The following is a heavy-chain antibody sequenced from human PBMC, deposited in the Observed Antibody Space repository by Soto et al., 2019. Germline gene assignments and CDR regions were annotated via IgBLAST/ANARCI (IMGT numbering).Heavy chain of an antibody. CDR1: GYTFTSYY. CDR3: ARGEYDYGGGSYRYRNWFDP. Sequence: ASVKVSCKASGYTFTSYYMHWVRQAPGQGLEWMGIINPSGGSTSYAQKFQGRVTMTRDTSASTVYMELSSLRSEDTAVYYCARGEYDYGGGSYRYRNWFDPWGQGTLVTVSS. V-gene: IGHV1-46*01. CDR2: INPSGGST. D-gene: IGHD3-16*02. J-gene: IGHJ5*02.